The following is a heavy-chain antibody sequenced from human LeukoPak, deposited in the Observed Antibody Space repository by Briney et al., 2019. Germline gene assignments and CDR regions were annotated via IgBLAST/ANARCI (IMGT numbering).Heavy chain of an antibody. D-gene: IGHD2-21*02. V-gene: IGHV4-30-2*01. J-gene: IGHJ4*02. CDR2: IYHSGST. Sequence: PSETLSLTCAVYGGSFSGYSWSWIRQPPGKGLEWIGYIYHSGSTYYNPSLKSRVTISVDRSKNQFSLKLSSVTAADTAVYYCARGVVTHFDYWGQGTLVTVSS. CDR3: ARGVVTHFDY. CDR1: GGSFSGYS.